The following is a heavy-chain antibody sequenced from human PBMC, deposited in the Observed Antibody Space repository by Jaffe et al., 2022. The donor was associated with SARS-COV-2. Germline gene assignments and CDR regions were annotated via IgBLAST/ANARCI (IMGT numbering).Heavy chain of an antibody. Sequence: QVQLQESGPGLVKPSETLSLTCTVSGYSISSGYYWGWIRQPPGKGLEWIGSIYHSGSTYYNPSLKSRVTISVDTSKNQFSLKLSSVTAADTAVYYCARVKGLLWFGELLLNAFDIWGQGTMVTVSS. V-gene: IGHV4-38-2*02. CDR3: ARVKGLLWFGELLLNAFDI. D-gene: IGHD3-10*01. CDR2: IYHSGST. CDR1: GYSISSGYY. J-gene: IGHJ3*02.